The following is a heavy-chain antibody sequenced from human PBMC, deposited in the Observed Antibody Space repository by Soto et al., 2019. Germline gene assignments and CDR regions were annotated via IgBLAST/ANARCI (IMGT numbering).Heavy chain of an antibody. CDR3: AKDRQYGSYFDY. Sequence: QPGGSLRLSCAASGFTFDDYTMHWVRQAPGKGLEWVSLISWDGGSTYYADSVKGRFTISRDNSKNSLYLQMNSLRTEDTALYYCAKDRQYGSYFDYWGQGTLVTVSS. V-gene: IGHV3-43*01. J-gene: IGHJ4*02. D-gene: IGHD4-17*01. CDR2: ISWDGGST. CDR1: GFTFDDYT.